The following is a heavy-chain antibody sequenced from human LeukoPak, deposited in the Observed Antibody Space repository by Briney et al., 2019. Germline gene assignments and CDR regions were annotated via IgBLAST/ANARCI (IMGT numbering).Heavy chain of an antibody. CDR3: AKDYSGYECGDY. Sequence: GSLRLSCAASGFTFSSYVMSWVRQAPGKGLEWVSSIRGSGGGTYYADSVKGRFTISRDNSKNTLYLQMNSLRAGDTALYYCAKDYSGYECGDYWGQGTLVTVSS. D-gene: IGHD5-12*01. CDR1: GFTFSSYV. V-gene: IGHV3-23*01. J-gene: IGHJ4*02. CDR2: IRGSGGGT.